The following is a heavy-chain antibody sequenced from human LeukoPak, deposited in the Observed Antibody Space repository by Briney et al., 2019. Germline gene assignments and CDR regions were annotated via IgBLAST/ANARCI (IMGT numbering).Heavy chain of an antibody. CDR1: GGPFSGYY. D-gene: IGHD1-7*01. J-gene: IGHJ4*02. CDR2: INHRGSA. Sequence: PSETLSLTCAVYGGPFSGYYWSWLRQPPGKGLEWIGEINHRGSATYNPSLKSRVTMSVDPPKNQLSLRLSSVTAADTAVYYCARGLVTGTHDKAFWGQGTLVAVSS. V-gene: IGHV4-34*01. CDR3: ARGLVTGTHDKAF.